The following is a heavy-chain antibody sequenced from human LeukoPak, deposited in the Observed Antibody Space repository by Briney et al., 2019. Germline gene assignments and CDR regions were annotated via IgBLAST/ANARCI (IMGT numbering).Heavy chain of an antibody. Sequence: GGSLRLSCTASGFTFRSHAMSWVRQAPGKGLEWVSGLIENGATTYYADSVKGRFSISRDNSMNTVYLQMNNLRAEDTAVYYCVKDYRVGSSPAFGDFWGQGTLVTVSS. CDR1: GFTFRSHA. CDR2: LIENGATT. J-gene: IGHJ4*02. CDR3: VKDYRVGSSPAFGDF. V-gene: IGHV3-23*01. D-gene: IGHD1-26*01.